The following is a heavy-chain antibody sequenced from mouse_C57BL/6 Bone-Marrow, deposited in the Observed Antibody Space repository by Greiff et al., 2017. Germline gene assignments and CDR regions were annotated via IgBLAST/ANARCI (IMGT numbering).Heavy chain of an antibody. CDR3: ARSGGTTGVDD. V-gene: IGHV1-26*01. CDR2: INPNNGGT. Sequence: EVQLQQSGPELVKPGASVKISCKASGYTFTDYYMNWVKQSHGKSLEWIGDINPNNGGTSYNQKFKGKATLTVDKSSSTAYMGLRSLTSEDSAVYYSARSGGTTGVDDWGQGTSVTVSS. J-gene: IGHJ4*01. CDR1: GYTFTDYY. D-gene: IGHD1-1*01.